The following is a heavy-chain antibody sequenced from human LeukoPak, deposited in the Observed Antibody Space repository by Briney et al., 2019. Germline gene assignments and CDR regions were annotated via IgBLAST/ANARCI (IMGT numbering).Heavy chain of an antibody. V-gene: IGHV1-69*13. Sequence: SVKVSCKASGGTFSSYAFSWVRQAPGQGLEWMGGITAIFRTTNYAQKFQGRVTITADESMSTVYMELSSLRSEDTAVYYCARHSGYHSTMYLDYWGQGTLVTVSS. CDR1: GGTFSSYA. CDR2: ITAIFRTT. J-gene: IGHJ4*02. CDR3: ARHSGYHSTMYLDY. D-gene: IGHD3-22*01.